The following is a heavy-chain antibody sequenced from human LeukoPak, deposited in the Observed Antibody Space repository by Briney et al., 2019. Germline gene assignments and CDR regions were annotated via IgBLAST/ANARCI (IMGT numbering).Heavy chain of an antibody. CDR2: ISSSSSYI. D-gene: IGHD2-2*01. CDR3: ARAVGGVVPAANSPSLFDY. CDR1: GFTFSSYS. Sequence: GGSLRLSCAASGFTFSSYSMNWVRQAPGKGLEWGSSISSSSSYIYYADSVKGRFTISRDNAKNSLYLQMNSLRAEDTAVYYCARAVGGVVPAANSPSLFDYWGQGTLVTVSS. J-gene: IGHJ4*02. V-gene: IGHV3-21*01.